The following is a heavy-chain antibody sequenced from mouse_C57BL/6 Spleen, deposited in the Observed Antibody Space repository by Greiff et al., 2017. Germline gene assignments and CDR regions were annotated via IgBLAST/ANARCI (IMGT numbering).Heavy chain of an antibody. CDR1: GYTFTEYP. J-gene: IGHJ3*01. CDR3: ARHEEEDDGYYTWFAY. V-gene: IGHV1-62-2*01. Sequence: QVQLQQSGAELVKPGASVKLSCKASGYTFTEYPIHWVKQRSGQGLEWIGWFYPGSGSIKYNEKFKDKATLTGDKSSSTVYMELSRLRAEDSAVYLCARHEEEDDGYYTWFAYWGQGTLVTVAA. D-gene: IGHD2-3*01. CDR2: FYPGSGSI.